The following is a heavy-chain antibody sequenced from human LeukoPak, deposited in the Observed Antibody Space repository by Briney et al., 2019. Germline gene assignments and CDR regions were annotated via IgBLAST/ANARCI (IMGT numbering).Heavy chain of an antibody. CDR2: IYPGDSHT. CDR1: GYSFTNSW. D-gene: IGHD3-22*01. Sequence: AESLKISCKGAGYSFTNSWIGWVRQMPGKNLEWMGIIYPGDSHTRYRPSFQGQVTISADRSISTAYLQWSSLKASDTAMYYCARQRGDSSGYAPHDAFEIWGQGTMVTVSS. V-gene: IGHV5-51*01. J-gene: IGHJ3*02. CDR3: ARQRGDSSGYAPHDAFEI.